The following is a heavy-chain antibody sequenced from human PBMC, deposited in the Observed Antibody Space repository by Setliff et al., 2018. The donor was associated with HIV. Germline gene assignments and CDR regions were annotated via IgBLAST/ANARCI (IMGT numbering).Heavy chain of an antibody. Sequence: GGSLRLSCGASGFTFSSFAMNWVRHAPGKGLEWVAAVIGSSTATEYADSVKGRFTISRDNTKNALYLEMNNLRAEETAINYCARDQIYYGSGYYDHMDVWGKGTTVTVSS. CDR2: VIGSSTAT. CDR1: GFTFSSFA. J-gene: IGHJ6*03. CDR3: ARDQIYYGSGYYDHMDV. V-gene: IGHV3-23*01. D-gene: IGHD3-22*01.